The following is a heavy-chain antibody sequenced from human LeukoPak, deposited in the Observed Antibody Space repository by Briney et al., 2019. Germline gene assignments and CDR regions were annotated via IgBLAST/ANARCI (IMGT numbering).Heavy chain of an antibody. J-gene: IGHJ5*02. CDR3: ARDFDYGDYEYWFDP. V-gene: IGHV1-18*01. CDR2: ISAYNGNT. CDR1: GYTFTSYG. D-gene: IGHD4-17*01. Sequence: GASVKVSCKASGYTFTSYGISWVRQAPGQGLEWMGGISAYNGNTNYAQKLQGRVTMTTDTSTSTAYMELRSLRSDDTAVYYCARDFDYGDYEYWFDPWGQGTLVTVSS.